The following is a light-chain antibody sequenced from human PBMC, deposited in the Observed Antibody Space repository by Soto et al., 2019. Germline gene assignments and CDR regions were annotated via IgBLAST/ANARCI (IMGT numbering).Light chain of an antibody. CDR2: QDT. Sequence: SYELTQPPSVSVSPGQTASITCSRDEWGDEYACWFQQKSGQSPVLVIYQDTKRASGIPERFSGSSSGSTATLTISGTQAVDEADYYCQAWDSSIATFGGGTKVTV. V-gene: IGLV3-1*01. J-gene: IGLJ2*01. CDR1: EWGDEY. CDR3: QAWDSSIAT.